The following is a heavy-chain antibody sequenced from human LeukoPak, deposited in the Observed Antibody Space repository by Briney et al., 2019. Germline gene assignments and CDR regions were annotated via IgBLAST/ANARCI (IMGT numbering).Heavy chain of an antibody. V-gene: IGHV4-39*01. Sequence: SETLSLTCTVSGTSISSTPYYWGWIRQPPGKGLEWIATIYYSVSSESTSYNPSLKSRVTMSVDTSKNQLSLKLISVTAADTAVYYCARHTRVGFGDRWGQGTMVTVSS. J-gene: IGHJ5*02. CDR2: IYYSVSSEST. CDR3: ARHTRVGFGDR. D-gene: IGHD3-10*01. CDR1: GTSISSTPYY.